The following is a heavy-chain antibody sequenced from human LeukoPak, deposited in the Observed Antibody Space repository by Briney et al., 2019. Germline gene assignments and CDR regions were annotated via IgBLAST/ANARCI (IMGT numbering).Heavy chain of an antibody. D-gene: IGHD6-13*01. Sequence: ASVKVSCKVSGYTLTELSMHWVRQAPGKGLEWMGGFDPEDGETIYAQKFQGRVTMTEDTSTDTAYMELSSLRSEDTAVYYCATDSGAAAGLYGMDVWGQRTTVTVSS. J-gene: IGHJ6*02. CDR3: ATDSGAAAGLYGMDV. CDR2: FDPEDGET. CDR1: GYTLTELS. V-gene: IGHV1-24*01.